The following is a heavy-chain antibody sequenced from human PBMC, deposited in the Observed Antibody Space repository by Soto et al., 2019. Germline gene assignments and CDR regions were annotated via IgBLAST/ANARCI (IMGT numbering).Heavy chain of an antibody. CDR1: GFTFSSYG. CDR2: IWYDGSNK. CDR3: ARDHDGSLPDY. V-gene: IGHV3-33*01. J-gene: IGHJ4*02. Sequence: QVQLVESGGGVVQPGRSLRLSCAASGFTFSSYGMHWVRQAPGKGLEWVAVIWYDGSNKYYADSVKGRFTISRDNSKNTLYLKMNSLRAEDTAVYYCARDHDGSLPDYWGQGTLVTVSS.